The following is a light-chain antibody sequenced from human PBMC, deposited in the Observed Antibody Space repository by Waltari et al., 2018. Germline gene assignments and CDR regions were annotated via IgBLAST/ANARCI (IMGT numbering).Light chain of an antibody. CDR2: DAS. CDR1: QDITTS. J-gene: IGKJ2*01. CDR3: QHYHSLPYT. V-gene: IGKV1-33*01. Sequence: TCQATQDITTSLSWFQQKPGKAPQLLIYDASSLQAGVPSRFSGTGSGTAFSFTITNLQPEYSATYYCQHYHSLPYTFGRGTKLQIK.